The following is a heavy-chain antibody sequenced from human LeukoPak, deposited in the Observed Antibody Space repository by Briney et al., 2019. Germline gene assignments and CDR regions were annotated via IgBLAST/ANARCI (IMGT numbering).Heavy chain of an antibody. CDR3: ARGRRFLEWLLYVY. CDR2: ISYDGSNK. Sequence: GGSLRLSCAASGFTFSSYGMHWVRQAPGKGLEWVAVISYDGSNKYYADSVKGRFTISRDNSKNTLYLQMNSLRAEDTAVYYCARGRRFLEWLLYVYWGQGTLVTVSS. V-gene: IGHV3-30*03. CDR1: GFTFSSYG. J-gene: IGHJ4*02. D-gene: IGHD3-3*01.